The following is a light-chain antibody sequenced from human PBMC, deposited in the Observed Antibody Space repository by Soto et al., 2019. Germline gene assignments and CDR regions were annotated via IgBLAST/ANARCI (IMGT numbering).Light chain of an antibody. V-gene: IGKV4-1*01. CDR3: QRYFGTPWL. CDR1: QSLLDTSNNKNY. J-gene: IGKJ1*01. CDR2: WAS. Sequence: DIVMTQSPDSLAVSLGERATTNCKSSQSLLDTSNNKNYLAWYQQKPGQAPKLLIYWASTRVSGVPDRFSGSGAGTDFPLPISSLQADDVADYHCQRYFGTPWLFGPGTKVEIK.